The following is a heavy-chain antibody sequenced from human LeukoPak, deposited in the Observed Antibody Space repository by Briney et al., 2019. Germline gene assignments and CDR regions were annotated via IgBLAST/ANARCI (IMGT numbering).Heavy chain of an antibody. D-gene: IGHD6-6*01. CDR3: ARHIAARRSRWFAP. Sequence: PSETLSLTCTVSGGSISSYYWSWIRQPPGKGLEWIGYIYTSGSTNYNPSLKSRVTISVDTSKNQFSLKLSSVTAADTAVYYCARHIAARRSRWFAPWGQGTLVTVSS. J-gene: IGHJ5*02. CDR1: GGSISSYY. CDR2: IYTSGST. V-gene: IGHV4-4*09.